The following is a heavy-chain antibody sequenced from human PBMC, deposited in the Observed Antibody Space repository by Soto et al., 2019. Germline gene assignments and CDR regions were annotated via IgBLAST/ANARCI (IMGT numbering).Heavy chain of an antibody. Sequence: PSETLSLTCTVSGSSISSSSYYWGWIRQPPVKGLEWIGGIYYSGSTNYNPSLRSRVTISVDTSKNQFSLKLRSVTAADTAVFYCAGLYPYESSGYHLNYWGQGALVTVSS. CDR2: IYYSGST. J-gene: IGHJ4*02. CDR3: AGLYPYESSGYHLNY. CDR1: GSSISSSSYY. D-gene: IGHD3-22*01. V-gene: IGHV4-39*01.